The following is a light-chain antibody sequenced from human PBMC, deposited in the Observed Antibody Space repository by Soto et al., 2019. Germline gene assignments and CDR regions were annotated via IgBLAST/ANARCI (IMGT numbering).Light chain of an antibody. CDR2: GVS. CDR3: QQYDRSPV. Sequence: ELVLTQSPGTLSLSPGERATLSCRVSQSVNPQYFAWYRQTPGQHPRLLIYGVSTRATVIPDRFRGSGAGTDVILTITRLEPEDLAVYWCQQYDRSPVFGGGTNVELK. V-gene: IGKV3-20*01. J-gene: IGKJ4*01. CDR1: QSVNPQY.